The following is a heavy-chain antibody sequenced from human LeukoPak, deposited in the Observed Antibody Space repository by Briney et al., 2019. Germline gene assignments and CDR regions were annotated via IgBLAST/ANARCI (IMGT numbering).Heavy chain of an antibody. CDR2: FYRNGGST. D-gene: IGHD3-10*01. Sequence: GGSLRLSCAASGFTFDDYGMSWVRQAPGKGLEWVSGFYRNGGSTGYADSMRGRFTISRDNARNSLYLQMNSLRAEDTALYHCARDRVWFGDHGAFDIWGHGTMVTVSS. CDR3: ARDRVWFGDHGAFDI. J-gene: IGHJ3*02. V-gene: IGHV3-20*01. CDR1: GFTFDDYG.